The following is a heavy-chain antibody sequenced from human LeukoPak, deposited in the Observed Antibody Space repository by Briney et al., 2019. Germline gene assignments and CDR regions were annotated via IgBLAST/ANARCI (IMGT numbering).Heavy chain of an antibody. D-gene: IGHD6-13*01. CDR1: GFTFSSYA. Sequence: QAGGSLRLSCAASGFTFSSYAMSWVRQAPGKGLEWVSAISGSGGSTYYADSVKGRFTISRDNSKNTLYLQMNSLRAEDTAVYYCAKDIAAAGTFDYWGQGTLVTVFS. V-gene: IGHV3-23*01. CDR3: AKDIAAAGTFDY. CDR2: ISGSGGST. J-gene: IGHJ4*02.